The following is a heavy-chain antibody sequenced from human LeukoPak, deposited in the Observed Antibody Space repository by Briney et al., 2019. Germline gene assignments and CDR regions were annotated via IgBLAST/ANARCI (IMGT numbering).Heavy chain of an antibody. CDR3: AASYYDFWNARPGQPDY. J-gene: IGHJ4*02. Sequence: SETLSLTCAVYGGSFSGYYWSWIRQPPGKGLEWIGEINHYGSTNYNPSLKSRVTISVDTSKNQFSLKLSSVTAADTAVYYCAASYYDFWNARPGQPDYWGQGTLVTVFS. V-gene: IGHV4-34*01. CDR1: GGSFSGYY. D-gene: IGHD3-3*01. CDR2: INHYGST.